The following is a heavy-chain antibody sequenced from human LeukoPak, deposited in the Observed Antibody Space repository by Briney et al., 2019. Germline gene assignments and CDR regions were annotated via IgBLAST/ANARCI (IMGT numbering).Heavy chain of an antibody. D-gene: IGHD3-10*01. V-gene: IGHV4-34*01. Sequence: SETLSLTCAVYGGSFSGYYWSWIRQPPGKGLEWIGEINHSGSTNYNPSLKSRVTISVDTSKNQFSLKLSSVTAADTAVYYCARESMVRGVGYWGQGTLVTVSS. J-gene: IGHJ4*02. CDR3: ARESMVRGVGY. CDR1: GGSFSGYY. CDR2: INHSGST.